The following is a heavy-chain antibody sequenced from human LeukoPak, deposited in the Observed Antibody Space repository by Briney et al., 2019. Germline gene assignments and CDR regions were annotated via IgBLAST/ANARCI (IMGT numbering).Heavy chain of an antibody. CDR3: ACSDY. D-gene: IGHD6-13*01. CDR1: GFTFSSFG. J-gene: IGHJ4*02. Sequence: GGSLRLSCAASGFTFSSFGMHWVRQAPGKGLEWLTFIRFDGSNRYYADSVKGRFTISRDNSKNTLYLQMNSLRTEDTAVYYCACSDYWGQGTLVTVSS. V-gene: IGHV3-30*02. CDR2: IRFDGSNR.